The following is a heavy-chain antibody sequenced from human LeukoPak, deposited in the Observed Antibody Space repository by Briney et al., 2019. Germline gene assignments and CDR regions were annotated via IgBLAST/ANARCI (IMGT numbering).Heavy chain of an antibody. J-gene: IGHJ4*02. D-gene: IGHD6-6*01. CDR1: GFTFSSYA. CDR3: AKDIAARCASPDY. CDR2: IDSSSSYI. Sequence: GGSLRLSCAASGFTFSSYAMNWVRQAPGKGLEWVSSIDSSSSYIYYADSVKGRFTISRANAKNSLFLQMNSLRAEDTALYYCAKDIAARCASPDYWGQGTLVTVSS. V-gene: IGHV3-21*04.